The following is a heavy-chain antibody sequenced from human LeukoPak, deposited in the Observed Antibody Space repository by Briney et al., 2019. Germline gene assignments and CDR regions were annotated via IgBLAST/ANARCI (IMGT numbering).Heavy chain of an antibody. V-gene: IGHV4-4*09. D-gene: IGHD6-13*01. CDR3: ARGFRYSSSWYGRYNWFDP. J-gene: IGHJ5*02. CDR2: IYTSGST. Sequence: PSETLSLTCTVSGGSISSYYWSWIRQPPGKGLEWTGYIYTSGSTNYNPSLKSRVTISVDTSKNQFSLKLSSVTAADTAVYYCARGFRYSSSWYGRYNWFDPWGQGTLVTVSS. CDR1: GGSISSYY.